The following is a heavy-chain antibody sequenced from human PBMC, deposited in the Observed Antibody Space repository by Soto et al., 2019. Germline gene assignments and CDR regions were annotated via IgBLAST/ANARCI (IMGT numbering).Heavy chain of an antibody. CDR3: AKAEYGLLMVRGIRNYYYGMDV. CDR1: GFTFSSYA. V-gene: IGHV3-23*01. D-gene: IGHD3-10*01. J-gene: IGHJ6*02. CDR2: ISGSGGST. Sequence: GGSLRLSCAASGFTFSSYAMSWVRQAPGKGLEWVSAISGSGGSTYYADSVKGRFTISRDNSKNTLYLQMSSLRAEDTAVYYCAKAEYGLLMVRGIRNYYYGMDVWGQGTTVTVSS.